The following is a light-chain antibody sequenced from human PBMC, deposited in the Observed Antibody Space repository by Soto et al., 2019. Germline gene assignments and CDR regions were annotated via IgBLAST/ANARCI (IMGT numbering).Light chain of an antibody. CDR1: QTISTY. CDR3: QQSYSSPWT. CDR2: AAS. V-gene: IGKV1-39*01. Sequence: DIQMTQSPSSLSASVGDRVTITCRASQTISTYLNWYQQRPGKAPKLLIYAASTLLSGVPLRFTGGGSGTDFTLTIDSLQPEDFATYYCQQSYSSPWTFGRGTKVEMK. J-gene: IGKJ1*01.